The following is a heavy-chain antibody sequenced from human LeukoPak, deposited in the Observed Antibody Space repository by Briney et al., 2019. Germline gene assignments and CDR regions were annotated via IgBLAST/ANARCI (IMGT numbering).Heavy chain of an antibody. CDR3: ARDRRGYSYGFAIDYFDY. CDR1: GYSISSGYY. D-gene: IGHD5-18*01. J-gene: IGHJ4*02. V-gene: IGHV4-38-2*02. CDR2: IYHSGST. Sequence: SETLSLTCAVSGYSISSGYYWGWIRQPPGKGLEWIGSIYHSGSTYYNPSLKSRVTISVDTSKNQFSLKLSSVTAADTAVYYCARDRRGYSYGFAIDYFDYWGQGTLVTVSS.